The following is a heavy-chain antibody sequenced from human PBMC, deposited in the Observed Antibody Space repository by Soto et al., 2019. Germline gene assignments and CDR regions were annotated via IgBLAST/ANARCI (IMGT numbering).Heavy chain of an antibody. J-gene: IGHJ3*02. V-gene: IGHV6-1*01. CDR1: GDSVSSNSAA. Sequence: TLSLTCAISGDSVSSNSAAWNWIRQSPSRGLEWLGRTYYRSKWYNDYAVSVKSRITINPDTSKNQFSLQLNSVTPEDTAVYYCARGSRVVLAASFAGGLRDLFDIWAQGTIVPVSS. CDR2: TYYRSKWYN. D-gene: IGHD2-15*01. CDR3: ARGSRVVLAASFAGGLRDLFDI.